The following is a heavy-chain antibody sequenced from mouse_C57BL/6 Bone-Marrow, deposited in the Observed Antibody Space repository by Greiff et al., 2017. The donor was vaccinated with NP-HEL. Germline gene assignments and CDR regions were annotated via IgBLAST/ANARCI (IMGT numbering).Heavy chain of an antibody. CDR3: ASYDGYYENFDY. Sequence: EVKLMESGGDLVKPGGSLKLSCAASGFTFSSSGMSWVRPTPDKRLAWVATISSGGSYTYYQDSVKGRFTISRDNAKNTLYLQMIRLKSENTAMYYCASYDGYYENFDYGGQGTTLTVSS. CDR1: GFTFSSSG. D-gene: IGHD2-3*01. CDR2: ISSGGSYT. V-gene: IGHV5-6*01. J-gene: IGHJ2*01.